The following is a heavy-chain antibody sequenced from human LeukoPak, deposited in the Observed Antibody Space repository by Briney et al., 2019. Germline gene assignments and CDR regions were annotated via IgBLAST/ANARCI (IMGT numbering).Heavy chain of an antibody. CDR2: IYYSGST. V-gene: IGHV4-59*01. CDR1: GGSISSYY. J-gene: IGHJ4*02. D-gene: IGHD6-13*01. Sequence: KTSETLSLTCTVSGGSISSYYWSWIRQPPGKGLEWIGYIYYSGSTNYNPSLKSRVTISVDTSKNQFSLKLSSVTAADTAVYYCAKPGRLAAAGPYYFDYWGQGTLVTVSS. CDR3: AKPGRLAAAGPYYFDY.